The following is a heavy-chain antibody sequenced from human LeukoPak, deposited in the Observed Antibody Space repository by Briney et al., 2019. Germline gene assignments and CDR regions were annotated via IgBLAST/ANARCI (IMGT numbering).Heavy chain of an antibody. CDR2: INPSGGST. D-gene: IGHD2/OR15-2a*01. V-gene: IGHV1-46*01. J-gene: IGHJ3*02. CDR3: ASILLGGAFDI. Sequence: ASVKVSCKASGYTFTSYYMHWVRQAPGQGLERMGIINPSGGSTSYAQKFQGRVTMTRDMSTSTVYMELSSLRSEDTAVYYCASILLGGAFDIWGQGTMVTVSS. CDR1: GYTFTSYY.